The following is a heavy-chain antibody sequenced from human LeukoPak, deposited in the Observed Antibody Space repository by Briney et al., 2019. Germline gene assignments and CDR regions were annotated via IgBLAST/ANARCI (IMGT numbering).Heavy chain of an antibody. V-gene: IGHV5-51*01. Sequence: GEALKISCKGSGYIFTSYWIAWVRQMPGKGLEWMGIIYPDDSDTRYSPSFQGQVTISADKSISTAYLQWSSLKASDTAMYYCARRSYGPNVDYWGQGTLVTVSS. CDR3: ARRSYGPNVDY. D-gene: IGHD4/OR15-4a*01. CDR2: IYPDDSDT. CDR1: GYIFTSYW. J-gene: IGHJ4*02.